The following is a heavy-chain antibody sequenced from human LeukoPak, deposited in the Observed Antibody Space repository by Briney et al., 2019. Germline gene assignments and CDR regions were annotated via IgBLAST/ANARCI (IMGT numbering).Heavy chain of an antibody. CDR2: IKYDGSRT. CDR1: GMTFERHS. CDR3: VKDTIFTVDSSDY. D-gene: IGHD3-3*01. V-gene: IGHV3-30*02. Sequence: GGSLRLSCAVSGMTFERHSMHWVRQPPGKGLEWLAFIKYDGSRTDYEDSVKGRFTVSRDNSKNTLYLEMSSLRAEDTAVYYCVKDTIFTVDSSDYWGQGTLVTVSS. J-gene: IGHJ4*02.